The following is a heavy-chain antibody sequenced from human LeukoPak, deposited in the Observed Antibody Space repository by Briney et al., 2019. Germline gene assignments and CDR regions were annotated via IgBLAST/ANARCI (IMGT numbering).Heavy chain of an antibody. CDR2: ISAYNGST. J-gene: IGHJ3*02. D-gene: IGHD1-26*01. CDR1: GYTFTSYG. V-gene: IGHV1-18*01. CDR3: ARDHALVEPPIEWELLYAFDI. Sequence: ASVKVSCKASGYTFTSYGISWVRQAPGQGLEWMGWISAYNGSTNYAQKLQGRVTMTTDTSTSTAYMELRSLRSDDTAVYYCARDHALVEPPIEWELLYAFDIWGQGTMVTVSS.